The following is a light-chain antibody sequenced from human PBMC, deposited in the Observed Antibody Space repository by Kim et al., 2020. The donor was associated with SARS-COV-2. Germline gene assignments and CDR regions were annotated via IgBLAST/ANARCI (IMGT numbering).Light chain of an antibody. CDR3: TSYAGSNNFGV. Sequence: QSVTISCTATSSDVGGYNYVSWYQQHPGKAPILMIYQVSQRPSGVPERFSGSKSGNTASLTVSGLQAEDEADYYCTSYAGSNNFGVFGGGTQLTVL. CDR1: SSDVGGYNY. CDR2: QVS. V-gene: IGLV2-8*01. J-gene: IGLJ3*02.